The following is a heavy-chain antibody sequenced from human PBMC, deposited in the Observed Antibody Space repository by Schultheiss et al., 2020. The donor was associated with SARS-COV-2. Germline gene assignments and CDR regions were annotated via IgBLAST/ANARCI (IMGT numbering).Heavy chain of an antibody. Sequence: ASVKVSCKASGYTFTSYGISWVRQAPGQGLEWMGWINPNSGGTNYAQKFQGWVTMTRDTSISTAYMELSRLRSDDTAVYYCAKDSSSGSYSPYYFDYWGQGTLVTVSS. V-gene: IGHV1-2*04. D-gene: IGHD1-26*01. CDR3: AKDSSSGSYSPYYFDY. J-gene: IGHJ4*02. CDR2: INPNSGGT. CDR1: GYTFTSYG.